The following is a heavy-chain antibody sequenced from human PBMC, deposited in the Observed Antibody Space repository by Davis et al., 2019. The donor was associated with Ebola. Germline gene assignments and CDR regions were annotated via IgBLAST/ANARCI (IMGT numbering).Heavy chain of an antibody. CDR3: ARDNYISAFYYYYFMDV. CDR2: LSGSGGLS. V-gene: IGHV3-23*01. D-gene: IGHD1-7*01. CDR1: GYTFRIHA. Sequence: GGSLRLSCAASGYTFRIHAMTWVRQAPGKGPEWVSALSGSGGLSYYADSVKGRFTISRDNSKNTLYLQMNSLRAEDTGVYFCARDNYISAFYYYYFMDVWGQGTTVTVSS. J-gene: IGHJ6*02.